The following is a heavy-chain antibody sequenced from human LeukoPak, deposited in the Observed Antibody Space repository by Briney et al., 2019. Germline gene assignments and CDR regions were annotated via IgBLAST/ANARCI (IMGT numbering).Heavy chain of an antibody. CDR3: ARVYDFWSGPVSWLMDV. V-gene: IGHV4-61*05. CDR2: IYYSGST. D-gene: IGHD3-3*01. Sequence: SETLSLTCTVSGGSISSSSYYWGWIRQPPGKGLEWIGYIYYSGSTNYNPSLKSRVTISVDTSKNQFSLKLSSVTAADTAVYYCARVYDFWSGPVSWLMDVWGKGTTVTVSS. CDR1: GGSISSSSYY. J-gene: IGHJ6*04.